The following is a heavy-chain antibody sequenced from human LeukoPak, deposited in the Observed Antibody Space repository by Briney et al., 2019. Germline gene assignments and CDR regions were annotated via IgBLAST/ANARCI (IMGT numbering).Heavy chain of an antibody. CDR1: GYTFTSYY. Sequence: EASVKVSCKASGYTFTSYYMHWVRQAPGQGLEWMGIINPSGGSTSYAQKFRGRVTVTRDTSTSTVHMELSGLRSEDTAVYYCARDQEGFDYWGQGTLVTVSS. CDR3: ARDQEGFDY. CDR2: INPSGGST. V-gene: IGHV1-46*01. J-gene: IGHJ4*02.